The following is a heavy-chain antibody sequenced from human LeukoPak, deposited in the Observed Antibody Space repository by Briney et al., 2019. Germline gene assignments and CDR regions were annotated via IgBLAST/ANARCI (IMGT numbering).Heavy chain of an antibody. D-gene: IGHD1-26*01. J-gene: IGHJ5*02. CDR3: VRGGSYSGS. CDR1: RFTFSSYG. Sequence: PGGSLRLSCAASRFTFSSYGMHWVRQAPGKGLEWVAIISYDGSNKYYADSVKGRFTISRDNSKNTLYLQMNSLRAEDTAVYYCVRGGSYSGSWGQGTLVTVSS. V-gene: IGHV3-30*03. CDR2: ISYDGSNK.